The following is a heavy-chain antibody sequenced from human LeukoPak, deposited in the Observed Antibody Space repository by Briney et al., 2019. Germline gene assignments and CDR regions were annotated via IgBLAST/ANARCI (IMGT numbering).Heavy chain of an antibody. V-gene: IGHV4-31*03. CDR1: GGSISSGGYY. J-gene: IGHJ6*03. CDR3: ARTGRVVPAANPYYYYYYMDV. D-gene: IGHD2-2*01. Sequence: PSETLSLTCTVSGGSISSGGYYWSWIRQHPGKGLEWIGCIYYSGSTYYNPSLKSRVTISVDTSKDQFSLKLSSVTAADTAVYYCARTGRVVPAANPYYYYYYMDVWGKGTTVTVSS. CDR2: IYYSGST.